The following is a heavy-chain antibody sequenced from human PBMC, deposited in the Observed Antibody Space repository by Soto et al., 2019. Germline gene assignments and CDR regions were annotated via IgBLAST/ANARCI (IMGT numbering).Heavy chain of an antibody. V-gene: IGHV3-23*01. CDR1: GFTFNTYA. J-gene: IGHJ4*02. CDR2: ISGSGSST. CDR3: AKEQIASTVADFFDY. D-gene: IGHD6-19*01. Sequence: EVHLLESGGGLVQPGGSLRLSCEASGFTFNTYAMTWVRQTPGKGLQWVSTISGSGSSTFYADSVRGRFTISRDNSKNTLDLQVNSLRAEDTALYYCAKEQIASTVADFFDYLGQGTLVTVSS.